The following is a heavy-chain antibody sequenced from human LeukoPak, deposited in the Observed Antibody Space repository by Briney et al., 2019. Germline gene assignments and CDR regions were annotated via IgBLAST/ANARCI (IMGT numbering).Heavy chain of an antibody. CDR3: ARGLGYCSGGSCDNWFDP. V-gene: IGHV4-30-2*01. CDR1: GGSISSGGYY. D-gene: IGHD2-15*01. CDR2: IYHSGST. Sequence: KPSETLSLTCTVSGGSISSGGYYWSWIRQPPGKGLEWIGYIYHSGSTYYNPSLKSRVTISVDRSKNQFSLKLSSVTAADTAVYYCARGLGYCSGGSCDNWFDPWGQGTLVTVSS. J-gene: IGHJ5*02.